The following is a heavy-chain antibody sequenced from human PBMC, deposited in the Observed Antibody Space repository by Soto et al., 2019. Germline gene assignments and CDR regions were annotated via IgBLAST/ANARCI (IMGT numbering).Heavy chain of an antibody. J-gene: IGHJ4*02. V-gene: IGHV3-9*01. CDR3: ARDREAGTRCYFDS. Sequence: EVQLVESGGDLVQPGRSLRLSCVVSGFTFDDYGMHWVRQAPGKGLEWVAGINWNTHITVYPDSVKGRLTVSRDNAKKYLYLQMNSLRVEDKALCFCARDREAGTRCYFDSWGRGTRVIVTS. CDR1: GFTFDDYG. CDR2: INWNTHIT. D-gene: IGHD1-1*01.